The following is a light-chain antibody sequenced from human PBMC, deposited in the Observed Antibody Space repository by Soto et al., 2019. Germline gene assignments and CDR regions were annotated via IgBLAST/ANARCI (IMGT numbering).Light chain of an antibody. CDR2: DAS. J-gene: IGKJ4*01. CDR1: QSVSYY. CDR3: HQRSNWRGT. Sequence: EIVLTQSPATLSLSPGERATLSCRASQSVSYYLAWYQQRPGQAPRLLIYDASNRATGIPARFSGSGSGTDFTLTISSLEPEDFALYYCHQRSNWRGTFGGGTKVEIK. V-gene: IGKV3-11*01.